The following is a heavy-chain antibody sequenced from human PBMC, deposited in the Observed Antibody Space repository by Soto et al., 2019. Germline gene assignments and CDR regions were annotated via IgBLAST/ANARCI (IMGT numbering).Heavy chain of an antibody. CDR1: GDALYIGGCY. CDR3: RRDGSSTANWIDH. D-gene: IGHD2-2*01. J-gene: IGHJ5*02. CDR2: IYHTGKT. V-gene: IGHV4-31*03. Sequence: AXETLSLPCTVSGDALYIGGCYWTWIRQHPGKGLEWIGYIYHTGKTYYNPSLESRVTMSGDTSNNQFSLKLASVTAADTAVYYCRRDGSSTANWIDHWGQGTLVTVSS.